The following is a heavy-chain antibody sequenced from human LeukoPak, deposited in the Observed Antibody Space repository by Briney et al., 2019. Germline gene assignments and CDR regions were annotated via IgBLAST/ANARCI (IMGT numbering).Heavy chain of an antibody. J-gene: IGHJ5*02. CDR3: ARGLGIAEGWFDP. V-gene: IGHV4-34*01. CDR2: INHSGST. D-gene: IGHD6-13*01. Sequence: SETLSLTCAVNGGSFSGYYWSWIRQPPGKGLEWIGEINHSGSTNYNPSLKSRVTISVDTSKNQFSLKLSSVTAADTAVYYCARGLGIAEGWFDPWGQGTLVTVSS. CDR1: GGSFSGYY.